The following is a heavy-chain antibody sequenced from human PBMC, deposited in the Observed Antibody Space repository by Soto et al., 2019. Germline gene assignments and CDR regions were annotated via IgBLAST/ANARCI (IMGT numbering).Heavy chain of an antibody. D-gene: IGHD3-10*01. V-gene: IGHV5-51*01. CDR1: GYTFTTYG. CDR3: ARLGAGLDY. Sequence: GESLKISCKGSGYTFTTYGIAWVRQMPGKGLEWMGIIFPSDSDTRYSPSFQGQVSISADKSISAAYLQWSSLKASDTAMYYCARLGAGLDYWGQGTQVTVSS. J-gene: IGHJ4*02. CDR2: IFPSDSDT.